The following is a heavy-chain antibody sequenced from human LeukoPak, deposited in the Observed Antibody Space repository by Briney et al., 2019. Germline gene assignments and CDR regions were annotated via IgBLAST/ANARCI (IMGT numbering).Heavy chain of an antibody. V-gene: IGHV3-53*01. J-gene: IGHJ3*02. CDR2: IYSGGST. CDR1: GFTVSSNY. D-gene: IGHD3-22*01. Sequence: GGSLRLSCVASGFTVSSNYMSWVRQAPGKGLEWVSVIYSGGSTYYADSVKGRFTISRDISKNTLYLQMNSLRAEDTAVYYCARDSTTYYYDRRDTFDIWGQGTMVTVSS. CDR3: ARDSTTYYYDRRDTFDI.